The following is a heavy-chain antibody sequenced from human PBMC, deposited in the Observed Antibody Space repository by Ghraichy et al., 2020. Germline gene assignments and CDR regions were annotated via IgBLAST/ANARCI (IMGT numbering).Heavy chain of an antibody. Sequence: SVKVSCKASGGTFTSYSIFWLRQAPGQGLEWMGRIISVLNLVTYAPNFQGRVTITADTSTTTAYMELTSLKSEDTAVYFCARGGVSAIFDYWGQGTLVTVSS. V-gene: IGHV1-69*02. D-gene: IGHD2-8*01. J-gene: IGHJ4*02. CDR3: ARGGVSAIFDY. CDR1: GGTFTSYS. CDR2: IISVLNLV.